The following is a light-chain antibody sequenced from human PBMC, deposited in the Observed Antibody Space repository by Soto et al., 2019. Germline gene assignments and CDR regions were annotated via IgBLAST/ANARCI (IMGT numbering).Light chain of an antibody. J-gene: IGKJ4*01. Sequence: EIVLTQSPATLSLSPGEGATLSCRASQSVSTHLAWYQQKPGQAPRLLIYGAFNRATGIPARFSGSGSGTDFTLTISSLEPEDFAVYYCQQGGSFGGGTKVDI. V-gene: IGKV3-11*01. CDR3: QQGGS. CDR1: QSVSTH. CDR2: GAF.